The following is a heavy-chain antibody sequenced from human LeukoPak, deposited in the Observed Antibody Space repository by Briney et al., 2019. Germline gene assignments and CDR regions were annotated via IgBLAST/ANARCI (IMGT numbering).Heavy chain of an antibody. Sequence: PGGSLRLSCAASGFIFSSYWMSWVRQAPGKGLEWVANIKQDGSEKYYVDSVKGRFTISRDNPKKSLFLQMNSLRAEDTAVYYCAREGGYEFDFWGQGTLVTVSS. J-gene: IGHJ4*02. V-gene: IGHV3-7*01. CDR2: IKQDGSEK. CDR3: AREGGYEFDF. D-gene: IGHD5-12*01. CDR1: GFIFSSYW.